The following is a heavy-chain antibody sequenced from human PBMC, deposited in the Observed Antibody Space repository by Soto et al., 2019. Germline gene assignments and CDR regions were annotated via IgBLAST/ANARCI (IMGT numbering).Heavy chain of an antibody. CDR1: GDSVSSNSAA. J-gene: IGHJ6*02. D-gene: IGHD6-19*01. CDR2: TYYRSKWYN. Sequence: PSQTLSLTCAISGDSVSSNSAAWNWIRQSPSRGLEWLGRTYYRSKWYNDYAVSVKSRITINPDTSKNQFSLQLNSVTPEDTAVYYCARGAYPGIAVAGTGMAVGYYYGMDVWGQGTTVTVSS. CDR3: ARGAYPGIAVAGTGMAVGYYYGMDV. V-gene: IGHV6-1*01.